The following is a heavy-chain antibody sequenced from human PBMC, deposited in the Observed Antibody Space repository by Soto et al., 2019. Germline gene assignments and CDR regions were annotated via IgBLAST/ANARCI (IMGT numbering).Heavy chain of an antibody. J-gene: IGHJ5*02. CDR1: GGTFSSYA. CDR2: IIPIFGTA. D-gene: IGHD6-19*01. CDR3: ASRRTGYSSGWTTRNWFDP. V-gene: IGHV1-69*12. Sequence: QVQLVQSGAEVKKPGSSVKVSCKASGGTFSSYAISWVRQAPGQGLEWMGGIIPIFGTANYAQKFQGRVTITADESTSTAYMELSSLRSEDTAVYYCASRRTGYSSGWTTRNWFDPWGQRTLVTVSS.